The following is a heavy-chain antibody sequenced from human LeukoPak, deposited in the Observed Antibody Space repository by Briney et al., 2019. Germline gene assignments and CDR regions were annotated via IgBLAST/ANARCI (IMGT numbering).Heavy chain of an antibody. D-gene: IGHD3-16*02. CDR3: ARGDYDYVWGSYRYTWPLFDY. V-gene: IGHV3-48*01. J-gene: IGHJ4*02. CDR1: GFTFSSYS. CDR2: ISSSSSTI. Sequence: PGGSLRLSCAASGFTFSSYSTNWVRQAPGKGLEWVSYISSSSSTIYYADSVKGRFTISRDNAKNSLYLQMNSLRAEDTAVYYCARGDYDYVWGSYRYTWPLFDYWGQGTLVTVSS.